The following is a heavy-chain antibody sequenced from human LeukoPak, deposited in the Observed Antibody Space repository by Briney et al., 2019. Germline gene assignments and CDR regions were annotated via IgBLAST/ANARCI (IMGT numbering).Heavy chain of an antibody. D-gene: IGHD2/OR15-2a*01. CDR1: GFTFSSYT. CDR3: ARISGLGAREYLDH. V-gene: IGHV3-48*02. Sequence: GGSLRLSCAASGFTFSSYTMNWVRQAPGKGLEWVSYVSASGSATYYGDSVKGRFNISRDNAKDSVYMQMNSLRDEDTAVYYCARISGLGAREYLDHWGQGTLVTVSS. CDR2: VSASGSAT. J-gene: IGHJ4*02.